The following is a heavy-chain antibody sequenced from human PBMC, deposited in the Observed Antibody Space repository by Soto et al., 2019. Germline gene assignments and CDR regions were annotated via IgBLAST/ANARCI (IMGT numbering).Heavy chain of an antibody. V-gene: IGHV3-30-3*01. D-gene: IGHD6-13*01. CDR3: AREGYSSSCYSDYYYGMDV. CDR2: ISYDGSNK. CDR1: GFTFSSYA. Sequence: GGSLRLSCAASGFTFSSYAMHWVRQAPGKGLEWVAVISYDGSNKYYADSVKGRFTISRDNSKDTLYLQMNSLRAEDTAVYYCAREGYSSSCYSDYYYGMDVWGQGTTVTFSS. J-gene: IGHJ6*02.